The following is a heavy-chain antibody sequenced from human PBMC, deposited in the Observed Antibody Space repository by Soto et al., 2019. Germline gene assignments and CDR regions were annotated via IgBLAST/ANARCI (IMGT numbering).Heavy chain of an antibody. CDR3: AREVVVVTATYYYGMDV. V-gene: IGHV4-31*03. Sequence: LSLTCTVSGGSISSGGYYWSWIRQHPGKGLEWIGYIYYSGSTYYNPSLKSRVTISVDTSKNQFSLKLSSVTAADTAVYYCAREVVVVTATYYYGMDVWGQGTTVTVSS. D-gene: IGHD2-21*02. J-gene: IGHJ6*02. CDR2: IYYSGST. CDR1: GGSISSGGYY.